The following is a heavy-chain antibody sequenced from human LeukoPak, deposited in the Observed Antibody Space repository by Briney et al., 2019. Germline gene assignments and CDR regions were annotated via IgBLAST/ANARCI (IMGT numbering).Heavy chain of an antibody. J-gene: IGHJ3*02. CDR3: ARGLAIAAAGIKAFDI. Sequence: SETLSLTCAVYGGSFSGYYWSWIRQPPGKGLEWIGEINHSGSTNYNPSLKSRVTISVDTSKNQFSLKLSSVTAADTAVYYCARGLAIAAAGIKAFDIWGQGTMVTVSS. CDR1: GGSFSGYY. D-gene: IGHD6-13*01. V-gene: IGHV4-34*01. CDR2: INHSGST.